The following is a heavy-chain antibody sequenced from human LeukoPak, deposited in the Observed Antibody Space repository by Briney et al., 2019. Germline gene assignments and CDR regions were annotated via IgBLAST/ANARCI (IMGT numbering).Heavy chain of an antibody. V-gene: IGHV1-18*01. D-gene: IGHD6-13*01. Sequence: ASVKVSCKASGYTFTSYGISWVRPAPGQGLEGMGWISAYNGNTNYAQKFQGRVTMTTDTSQRTAYMELRRLRSDDTAVYYCAKSGIAAAGRGGYYVWGQGTTVTVSS. CDR3: AKSGIAAAGRGGYYV. CDR1: GYTFTSYG. CDR2: ISAYNGNT. J-gene: IGHJ6*02.